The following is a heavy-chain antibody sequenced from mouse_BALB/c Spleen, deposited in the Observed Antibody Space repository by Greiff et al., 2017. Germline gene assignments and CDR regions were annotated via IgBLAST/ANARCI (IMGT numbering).Heavy chain of an antibody. D-gene: IGHD4-1*01. CDR1: VFDFSRYW. CDR3: ARPELGRYFDV. CDR2: INPDSSTI. V-gene: IGHV4-1*02. J-gene: IGHJ1*01. Sequence: EVKLQESGGGLVQPGGSLKLSCAASVFDFSRYWMSWVRQAPGKGLEWIGEINPDSSTINYTPSLKDKFIISRDNAKNTLYLQMSKVRSEDTALYYCARPELGRYFDVWGAGTTVTVSS.